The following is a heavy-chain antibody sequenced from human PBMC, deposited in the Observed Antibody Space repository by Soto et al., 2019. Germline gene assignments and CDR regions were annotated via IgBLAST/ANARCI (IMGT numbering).Heavy chain of an antibody. CDR1: GGSVSGGVFS. Sequence: PSETLSLTCAVSGGSVSGGVFSWNWIRQPPGQGLEWIGYISHGGSPHYTPSLRSRVSISVDRSTNVISLNLTSMTPADTAVYFCARGHYYYAMDVWGQGTTVTVSS. V-gene: IGHV4-30-2*01. CDR3: ARGHYYYAMDV. J-gene: IGHJ6*02. CDR2: ISHGGSP.